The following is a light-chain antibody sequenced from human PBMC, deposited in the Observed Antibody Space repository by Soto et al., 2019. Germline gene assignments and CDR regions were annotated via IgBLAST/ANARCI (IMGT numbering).Light chain of an antibody. J-gene: IGLJ1*01. CDR3: SSYTSSSTLV. Sequence: QAVVTQPASVSGSPGQSITISCTGTSSDVGYYNYVSWYQQHPGKAPKLMIYDVHYRPSGVSDRFSGSKSGNTASLTLSGLQAEDEADYYCSSYTSSSTLVFGTGTKVTVL. CDR2: DVH. CDR1: SSDVGYYNY. V-gene: IGLV2-14*03.